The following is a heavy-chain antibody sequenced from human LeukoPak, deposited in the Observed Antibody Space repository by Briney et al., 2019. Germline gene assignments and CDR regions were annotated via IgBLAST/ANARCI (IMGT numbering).Heavy chain of an antibody. D-gene: IGHD3-10*01. V-gene: IGHV4-39*01. J-gene: IGHJ3*02. CDR1: GDSISSNSYY. Sequence: SETLSLPCTVSGDSISSNSYYWGWIRQPPGKGLEWIGSFYYSGSTYYNPSLKSRVTISVDTSKNQFSLKLSSVTAADTAMYYRARHIPYGSGSYGGFDIWGQGTMVTVSS. CDR3: ARHIPYGSGSYGGFDI. CDR2: FYYSGST.